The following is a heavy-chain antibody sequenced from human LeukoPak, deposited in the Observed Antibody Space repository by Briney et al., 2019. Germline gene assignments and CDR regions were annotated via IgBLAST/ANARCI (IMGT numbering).Heavy chain of an antibody. Sequence: SETLSLTCAVYGGSFSGYYWSWIRQPPGKGLEWIWYIYYSGSTNYNPSLKSRVTISVETSKNKLSLKLISVMCADTAVYYCARDWDGDYDFSTFDIWGQGTMVTVSS. CDR1: GGSFSGYY. D-gene: IGHD3-3*01. V-gene: IGHV4-59*12. CDR3: ARDWDGDYDFSTFDI. J-gene: IGHJ3*02. CDR2: IYYSGST.